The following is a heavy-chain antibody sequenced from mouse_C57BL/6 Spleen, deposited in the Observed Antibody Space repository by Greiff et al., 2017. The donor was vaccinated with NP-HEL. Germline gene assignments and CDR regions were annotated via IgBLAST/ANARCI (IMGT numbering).Heavy chain of an antibody. CDR2: INPGSGGT. CDR1: GYAFTNYL. D-gene: IGHD1-1*01. V-gene: IGHV1-54*01. CDR3: ASDYYGSYFDY. Sequence: QVQLKESGAELVRPGTSVKVSCKASGYAFTNYLIEWVKQRPGQGLEWIGVINPGSGGTNYNEKFKGKATLTADKSSSTAYMQLSSLTSEDSAVYFCASDYYGSYFDYWGQGTTLTVSS. J-gene: IGHJ2*01.